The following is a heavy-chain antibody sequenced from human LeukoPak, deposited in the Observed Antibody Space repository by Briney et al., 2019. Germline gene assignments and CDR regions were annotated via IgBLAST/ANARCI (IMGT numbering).Heavy chain of an antibody. CDR3: ASGSAFDI. CDR1: GFTFSSYG. Sequence: HSGGSLRLSCAASGFTFSSYGIHWVRQAPGKGLEWVTFIGYDGRNKYYADSVKGRFTISRDNSKNTLYLQMNSLRAEDTAVYYCASGSAFDIWGQGTMVTVSS. J-gene: IGHJ3*02. CDR2: IGYDGRNK. V-gene: IGHV3-30*02.